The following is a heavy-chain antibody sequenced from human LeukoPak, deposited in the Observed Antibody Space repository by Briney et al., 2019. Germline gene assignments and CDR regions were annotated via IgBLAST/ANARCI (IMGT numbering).Heavy chain of an antibody. CDR2: ISSDGGNK. CDR1: GFTFSSHG. Sequence: GGSLRLSCAASGFTFSSHGMHWVRQAPGKGLEWVAYISSDGGNKQYADSVKGRFTISRDNSKNTLDLQMNSLRAEDTAVYYCAQDFWSFRDCWGQGTLVTVSS. V-gene: IGHV3-30*02. CDR3: AQDFWSFRDC. D-gene: IGHD3-3*01. J-gene: IGHJ4*02.